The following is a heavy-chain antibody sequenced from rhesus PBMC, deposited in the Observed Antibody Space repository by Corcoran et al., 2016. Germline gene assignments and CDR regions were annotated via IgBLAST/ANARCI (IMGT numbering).Heavy chain of an antibody. V-gene: IGHV5-2*01. CDR2: LDPTHSPP. CDR1: GYSFTSYW. Sequence: EVQLVQSGAEAKRPGESLEISCKTSGYSFTSYWVIWVRQMTGKGLEWMGALDPTHSPPNYSPSFPGHVPISADRSTSTASLQWRSLKASDSAPYYCAKRASPTYWYFDIWGPGTPITISS. CDR3: AKRASPTYWYFDI. J-gene: IGHJ2*01. D-gene: IGHD1-38*01.